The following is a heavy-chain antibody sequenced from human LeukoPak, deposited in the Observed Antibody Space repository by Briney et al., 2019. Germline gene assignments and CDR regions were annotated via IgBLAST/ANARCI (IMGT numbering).Heavy chain of an antibody. CDR1: GFTFSNYW. CDR3: ARDYPSRDGYNPPDY. D-gene: IGHD5-24*01. J-gene: IGHJ4*02. V-gene: IGHV3-7*01. CDR2: IKQDGSEK. Sequence: GGSLRLSCAASGFTFSNYWMSWVRQAPGKGLEWVANIKQDGSEKYYVDSVKGRFTISRDNAKNSLYLQMNSLRAEDTAVYYCARDYPSRDGYNPPDYWGQGTLVTVSS.